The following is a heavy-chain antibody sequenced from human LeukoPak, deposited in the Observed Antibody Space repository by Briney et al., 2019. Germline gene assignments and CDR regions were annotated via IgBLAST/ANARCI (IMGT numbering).Heavy chain of an antibody. J-gene: IGHJ5*02. CDR1: GFTFTTYA. V-gene: IGHV3-23*01. CDR3: AKTRYDFWSGLNWFDP. Sequence: PGVSLRLSCAASGFTFTTYAMSWVRQAPGKGLEWVSGISGSGSSTYYADSVKGRFTISRDNSKNTLYLQMNSLRAEDTAVYYCAKTRYDFWSGLNWFDPWGQGTLVTVSS. CDR2: ISGSGSST. D-gene: IGHD3-3*01.